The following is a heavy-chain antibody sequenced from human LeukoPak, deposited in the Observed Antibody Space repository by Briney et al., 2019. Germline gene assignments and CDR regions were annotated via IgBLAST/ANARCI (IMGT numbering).Heavy chain of an antibody. CDR1: GFTFSSYG. Sequence: PGGSPRLSCAASGFTFSSYGMHWVRQAPGKGLEWVAFIRYDGSNKYYADSVKGRFTISRDNSKNTLYLQMNSLRAEDTAVYYCATGDGYCSSTSCYRAFDIWGQGTMVTVSS. J-gene: IGHJ3*02. D-gene: IGHD2-2*01. V-gene: IGHV3-30*02. CDR3: ATGDGYCSSTSCYRAFDI. CDR2: IRYDGSNK.